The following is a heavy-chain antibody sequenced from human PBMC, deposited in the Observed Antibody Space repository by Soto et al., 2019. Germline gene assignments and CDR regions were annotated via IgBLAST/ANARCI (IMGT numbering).Heavy chain of an antibody. D-gene: IGHD3-3*01. Sequence: SLRLSCAASGFTLSNQWMHWVRQAPGKGLEWVSVLGGSGINKYYADSVKGRFTISRDNSKNTLYLQMNTLRAGDTAVYYCAKAWGGYLYLIDYWGQGTLVTVSS. V-gene: IGHV3-33*08. CDR2: LGGSGINK. CDR3: AKAWGGYLYLIDY. CDR1: GFTLSNQW. J-gene: IGHJ4*02.